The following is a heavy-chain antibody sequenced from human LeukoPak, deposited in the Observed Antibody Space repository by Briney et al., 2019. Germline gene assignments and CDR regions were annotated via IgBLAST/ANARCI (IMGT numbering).Heavy chain of an antibody. D-gene: IGHD3-10*01. CDR3: TKSDGYGLIRI. CDR1: GGSFSGYY. CDR2: INHSGST. Sequence: SETLSLTCAVYGGSFSGYYWSWIRQPPGKGLEWIGEINHSGSTNYNPSLKSRVTISLDTSKNQFSLKVISMTAADTAAYYCTKSDGYGLIRICGRGTMVTVSS. J-gene: IGHJ3*02. V-gene: IGHV4-34*03.